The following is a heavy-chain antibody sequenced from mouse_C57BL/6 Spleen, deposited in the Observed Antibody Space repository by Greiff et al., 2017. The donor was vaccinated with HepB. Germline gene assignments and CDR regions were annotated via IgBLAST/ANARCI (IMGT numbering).Heavy chain of an antibody. CDR3: AGGFPWFAY. CDR2: IRNKANGYTT. V-gene: IGHV7-3*01. CDR1: GFTFTDYY. Sequence: EVQLVESGGGLVQPGGSLSLSCAASGFTFTDYYMSWVRQPPGKALEWLGFIRNKANGYTTEYSASVKGRITISRDNSQSILYLQMNALRAEDSATYYCAGGFPWFAYWGQGTLVTVSA. J-gene: IGHJ3*01.